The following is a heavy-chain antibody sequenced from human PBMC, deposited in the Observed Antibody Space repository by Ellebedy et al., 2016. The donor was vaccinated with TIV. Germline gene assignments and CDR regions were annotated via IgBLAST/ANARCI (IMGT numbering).Heavy chain of an antibody. J-gene: IGHJ5*02. D-gene: IGHD6-13*01. V-gene: IGHV4-34*01. Sequence: SETLSLXCAVYGGSFSGYNWTRIRQPPGKGLEWIGEVNHSGSTNYNSSLKSRVIISVDTSKNQFSLNLSSVTAADTAVYYCAKLGNPAQAAAATGSWGQGTLVTVSS. CDR3: AKLGNPAQAAAATGS. CDR1: GGSFSGYN. CDR2: VNHSGST.